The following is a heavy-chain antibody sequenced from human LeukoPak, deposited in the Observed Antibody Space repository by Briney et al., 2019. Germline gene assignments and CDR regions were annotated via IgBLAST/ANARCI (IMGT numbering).Heavy chain of an antibody. CDR1: GGSISNYY. V-gene: IGHV4-4*07. D-gene: IGHD2-2*01. CDR3: ARGCSSTSCYLRMDL. CDR2: IYTSGST. Sequence: SETLSLTCTVSGGSISNYYWSWIRQPAGKGLEWIGRIYTSGSTNYNPSLKSRLTMSVDMFKNQFSLQLSSVTAADTAIYYCARGCSSTSCYLRMDLWGQGTTVTVSS. J-gene: IGHJ6*02.